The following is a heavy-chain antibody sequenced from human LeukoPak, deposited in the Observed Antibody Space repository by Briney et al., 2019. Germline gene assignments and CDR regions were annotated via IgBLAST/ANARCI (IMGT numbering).Heavy chain of an antibody. CDR1: GGTFSSYA. V-gene: IGHV1-69*01. Sequence: SVKVSCKASGGTFSSYAISWVRQAPGQGLEWMGGIIPIFGTANYAQKFQGRVTITADESTSTAYMELSSLRSEDRAVYYCARGEYCSSTSCYSFDYWGQGTLVTVSS. D-gene: IGHD2-2*02. CDR3: ARGEYCSSTSCYSFDY. CDR2: IIPIFGTA. J-gene: IGHJ4*02.